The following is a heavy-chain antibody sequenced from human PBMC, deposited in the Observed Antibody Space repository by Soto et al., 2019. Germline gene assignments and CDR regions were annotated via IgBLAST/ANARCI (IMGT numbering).Heavy chain of an antibody. V-gene: IGHV3-30*18. J-gene: IGHJ6*02. Sequence: QVQLVESGGGVVQPGRSLRLSCAASGFTFSSYGMHWVRQAPGKGLEWVAVISYDGSNKYYADSVKGRFTISRDNSKNTLYLQMHSLRAEDTAVYYCAKDRRWYVYYGMDVWGQGTTVTVSS. CDR1: GFTFSSYG. CDR2: ISYDGSNK. D-gene: IGHD6-13*01. CDR3: AKDRRWYVYYGMDV.